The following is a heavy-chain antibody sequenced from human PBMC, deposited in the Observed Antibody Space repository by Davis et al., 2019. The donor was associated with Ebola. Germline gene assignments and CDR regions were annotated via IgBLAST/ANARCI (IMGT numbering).Heavy chain of an antibody. V-gene: IGHV3-74*01. CDR3: ARKDYIGDY. Sequence: GESLKISCAASGFTVSSNYMSWVRQAPGKGLVWVSRINSDGSSTSYADSVKGRFTISRDNAKNTLYLQMNSLRVEDTAVYYCARKDYIGDYWGQGTLVTVSS. J-gene: IGHJ4*02. CDR1: GFTVSSNY. CDR2: INSDGSST. D-gene: IGHD4-11*01.